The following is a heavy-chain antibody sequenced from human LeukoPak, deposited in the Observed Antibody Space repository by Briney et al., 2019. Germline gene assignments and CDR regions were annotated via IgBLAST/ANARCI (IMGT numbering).Heavy chain of an antibody. CDR3: ASGPWFDP. Sequence: GASVRVSCKASGGTFSSYAISWVRQAPGQGLEWMGRIIPILGIANYAQKFQGRVTITADKSTSTAYMELSSLRSEDTAVNYCASGPWFDPWGQGTLVTVSS. J-gene: IGHJ5*02. V-gene: IGHV1-69*04. CDR1: GGTFSSYA. CDR2: IIPILGIA.